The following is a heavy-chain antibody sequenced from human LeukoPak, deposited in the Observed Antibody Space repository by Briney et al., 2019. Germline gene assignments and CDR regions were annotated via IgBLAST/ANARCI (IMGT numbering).Heavy chain of an antibody. D-gene: IGHD6-13*01. J-gene: IGHJ4*02. CDR3: ASWGYSSSWSRGPNRDY. CDR2: IIPIFGTA. Sequence: SVKVSCKASGGTFSSYAISWVRQAPGQGLEWMGGIIPIFGTANYAQKFQGRVTITADKSTSTAYMELSSLRAEDTAVYYCASWGYSSSWSRGPNRDYWGQGTLVTVSS. CDR1: GGTFSSYA. V-gene: IGHV1-69*06.